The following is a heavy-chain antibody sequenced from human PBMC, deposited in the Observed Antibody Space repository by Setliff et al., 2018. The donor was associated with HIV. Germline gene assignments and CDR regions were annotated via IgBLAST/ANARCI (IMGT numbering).Heavy chain of an antibody. V-gene: IGHV4-61*09. CDR2: IHSSGST. D-gene: IGHD3-16*01. CDR1: GGSISSGSYY. J-gene: IGHJ6*03. CDR3: SRGSYYMDV. Sequence: PSETLSLTCTVSGGSISSGSYYWSWIRQPAGKKLEWIGYIHSSGSTIYSASLKSRVSISVDTSKNQVSLRLSSVTAADTAVYHCSRGSYYMDVWGKGTTVTAP.